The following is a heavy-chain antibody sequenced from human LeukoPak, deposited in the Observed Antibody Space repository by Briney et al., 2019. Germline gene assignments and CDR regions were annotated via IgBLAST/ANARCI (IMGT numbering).Heavy chain of an antibody. V-gene: IGHV4-34*01. CDR2: INHSGST. CDR3: ARVRYCSGGSCYSGYFDY. D-gene: IGHD2-15*01. CDR1: GGSFSGYY. Sequence: PSETLSLTCAVYGGSFSGYYWSWIRQPPGKGREWIGEINHSGSTNYNPSLKSRVTISVDTSKNQFSLKLSSVTAADTAVYYCARVRYCSGGSCYSGYFDYWGQGTLVTVSS. J-gene: IGHJ4*02.